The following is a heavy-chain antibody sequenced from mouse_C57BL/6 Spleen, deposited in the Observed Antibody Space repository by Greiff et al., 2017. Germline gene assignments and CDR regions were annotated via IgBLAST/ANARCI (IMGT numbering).Heavy chain of an antibody. CDR2: ISSGSSTI. V-gene: IGHV5-17*01. Sequence: EVKLVESGGGLVKPGGSLKLSCAASGFTFSDYGMHWVRQAPEKGLEWVAYISSGSSTIYYADTVKGRFTISRDNAKNTLFLQMTSLRSEDTAMSYGARPITTVVERYAMDYWGQGTSVTVSS. J-gene: IGHJ4*01. CDR3: ARPITTVVERYAMDY. CDR1: GFTFSDYG. D-gene: IGHD1-1*01.